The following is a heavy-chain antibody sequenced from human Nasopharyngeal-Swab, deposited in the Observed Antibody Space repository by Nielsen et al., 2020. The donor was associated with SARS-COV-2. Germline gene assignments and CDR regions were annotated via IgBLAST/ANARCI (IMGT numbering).Heavy chain of an antibody. V-gene: IGHV4-59*08. CDR2: IYYGGST. D-gene: IGHD6-13*01. CDR3: ARIFPYSSSWYGKYYFDY. J-gene: IGHJ4*02. Sequence: WIRQPPGKGLEWIGYIYYGGSTNYNPSLKSRVSISVDTSKNQFSLKLSSVTAADTAVYYCARIFPYSSSWYGKYYFDYWGQGTLVTVSS.